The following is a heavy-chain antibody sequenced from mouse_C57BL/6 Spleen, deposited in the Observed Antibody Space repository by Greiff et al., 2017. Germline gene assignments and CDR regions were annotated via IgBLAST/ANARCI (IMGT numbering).Heavy chain of an antibody. V-gene: IGHV1-31*01. CDR1: GYSFTGYY. CDR2: IYPYNGVS. CDR3: ARYGSSYAMDY. D-gene: IGHD1-1*01. Sequence: EVQRVESGPELVKPGASVKISCTASGYSFTGYYMHWVKQRHGNILDWIGYIYPYNGVSSYNQKFKGKATLTVDKSSSTAYMELRSLTSEDSAVYYCARYGSSYAMDYWGQGTSVTVSS. J-gene: IGHJ4*01.